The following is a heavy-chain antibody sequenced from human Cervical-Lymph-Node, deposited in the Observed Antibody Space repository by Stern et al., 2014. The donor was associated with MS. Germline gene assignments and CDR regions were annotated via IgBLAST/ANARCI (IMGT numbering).Heavy chain of an antibody. D-gene: IGHD3-9*01. CDR3: ALPTLRNFDWYDAFDI. V-gene: IGHV3-30*04. CDR1: GFTFRTYA. J-gene: IGHJ3*02. Sequence: VQLVESGGGVVQPGRSLRLSCAASGFTFRTYAMHWVRQAPGKGLEWVAVISYDGSNKYYADSVKGRFTISRDNSKNTLYLQMNSLRAEDTALYYCALPTLRNFDWYDAFDIWGQGTMVTVSS. CDR2: ISYDGSNK.